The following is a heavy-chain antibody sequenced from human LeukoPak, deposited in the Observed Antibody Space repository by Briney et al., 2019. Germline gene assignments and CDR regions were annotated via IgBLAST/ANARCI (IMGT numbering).Heavy chain of an antibody. D-gene: IGHD3-3*01. Sequence: GGSLRLSCAASGFTFSNYWMSWVRQAPGKGLEWVASIKQDGSEKGYVDSVKGRFTISRDNAKNSLYLQMNSLRAEDTAVYYCARGLYDLCSGYPLDYWGQGTLVNVYS. V-gene: IGHV3-7*01. CDR3: ARGLYDLCSGYPLDY. CDR2: IKQDGSEK. CDR1: GFTFSNYW. J-gene: IGHJ4*02.